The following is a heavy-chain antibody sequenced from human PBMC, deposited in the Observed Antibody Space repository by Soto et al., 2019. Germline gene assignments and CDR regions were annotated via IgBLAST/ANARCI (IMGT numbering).Heavy chain of an antibody. Sequence: QVQLQQSGPGLVKPSQTLSLTCAISGDSVSSNSAAWNWIRQSPSRGLEWLGRTYYRSKWYNDYAVSVTSRITINPDTSKNQFSLQLNSVTPEDTAVYYCARGSLAMVRGVITWFDPWGQGTLVTVSS. J-gene: IGHJ5*02. CDR2: TYYRSKWYN. D-gene: IGHD3-10*01. V-gene: IGHV6-1*01. CDR3: ARGSLAMVRGVITWFDP. CDR1: GDSVSSNSAA.